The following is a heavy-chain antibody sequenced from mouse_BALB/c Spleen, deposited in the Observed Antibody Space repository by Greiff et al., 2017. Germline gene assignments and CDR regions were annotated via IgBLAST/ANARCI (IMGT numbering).Heavy chain of an antibody. V-gene: IGHV1-5*01. J-gene: IGHJ2*01. Sequence: EVQGVESGTVLARPGASVKMSCKASGYSFTSYWMHWVKQRPGQGLEWIGAIYPGNSDTSYNQKFKGKAKLTAVTSASTAYMELSSLTNEDSAVYFCARRDYDSYYFDYWGQGTTLTVSS. D-gene: IGHD2-4*01. CDR1: GYSFTSYW. CDR2: IYPGNSDT. CDR3: ARRDYDSYYFDY.